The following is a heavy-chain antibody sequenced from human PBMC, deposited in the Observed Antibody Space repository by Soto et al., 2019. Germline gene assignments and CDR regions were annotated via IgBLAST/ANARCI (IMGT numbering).Heavy chain of an antibody. CDR2: ISWNSGSV. CDR1: GFTFDDYT. CDR3: AKSAGSNAYYPNDY. Sequence: PGGSLRLSCAASGFTFDDYTMHWVRQAPGKGLEWVSGISWNSGSVGYADSVKGRFTISRDNAKNSLYLQMNSLRAEDTAVYYCAKSAGSNAYYPNDYWGQGTLVTVS. J-gene: IGHJ4*02. D-gene: IGHD3-16*01. V-gene: IGHV3-9*01.